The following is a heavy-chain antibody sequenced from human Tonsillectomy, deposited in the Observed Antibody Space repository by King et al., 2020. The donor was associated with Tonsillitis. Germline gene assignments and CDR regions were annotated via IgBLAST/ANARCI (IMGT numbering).Heavy chain of an antibody. CDR1: GFTFSSFA. V-gene: IGHV3-23*04. CDR2: VSGSGGGT. D-gene: IGHD6-19*01. CDR3: AKQPIAVAVNWYFDL. J-gene: IGHJ2*01. Sequence: VQLVESGGGLVQPGGSLRLSCAASGFTFSSFALSWVRQTPAKGLEWVSTVSGSGGGTSSADSVKGRFTISKDNSNNTVFLQMNSLGADDTAVYYCAKQPIAVAVNWYFDLWGRGTLVTVSS.